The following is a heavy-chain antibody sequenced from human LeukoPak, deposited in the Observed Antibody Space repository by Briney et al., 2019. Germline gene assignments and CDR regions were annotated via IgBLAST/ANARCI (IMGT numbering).Heavy chain of an antibody. V-gene: IGHV4-59*01. CDR1: GGSISSYY. CDR3: ARSTGKKDYGGKGLPWFDP. Sequence: SETLSLTCTVSGGSISSYYWSWIRQPPGKGLEWIGYIYYSGSTNYNPSLKSRVTISVDTSKNQFSLKLSSVTAADTAVYYCARSTGKKDYGGKGLPWFDPWGQGTLVTVSS. D-gene: IGHD4-23*01. J-gene: IGHJ5*02. CDR2: IYYSGST.